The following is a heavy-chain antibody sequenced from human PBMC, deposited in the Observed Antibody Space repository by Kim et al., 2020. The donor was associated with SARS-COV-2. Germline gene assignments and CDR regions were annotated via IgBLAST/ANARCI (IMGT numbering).Heavy chain of an antibody. Sequence: PTYAQRFQGRVTMTRDTSTSTVYMDLGRLKSEDTAVYYCASATVGRAPFDSWGQGTLVTVSS. CDR2: P. V-gene: IGHV1-46*01. D-gene: IGHD2-21*02. CDR3: ASATVGRAPFDS. J-gene: IGHJ5*01.